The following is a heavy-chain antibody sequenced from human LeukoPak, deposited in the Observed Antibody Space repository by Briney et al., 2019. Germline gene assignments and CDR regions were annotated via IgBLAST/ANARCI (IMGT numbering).Heavy chain of an antibody. CDR1: GGSISSYY. CDR2: IYYSGST. CDR3: ARHRYGSGSLYYFDY. V-gene: IGHV4-59*01. Sequence: PSETLSLTCTVSGGSISSYYWSWIRQPPGKGLEWIGYIYYSGSTNYNPSLKSRVTISVDTSKNQFSLKLSSVTAADTAVYYCARHRYGSGSLYYFDYWGQGTLVTVSS. D-gene: IGHD3-10*01. J-gene: IGHJ4*02.